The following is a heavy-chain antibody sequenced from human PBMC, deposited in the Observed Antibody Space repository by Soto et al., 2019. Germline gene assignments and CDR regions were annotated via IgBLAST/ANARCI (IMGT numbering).Heavy chain of an antibody. CDR3: ARDNHTPTRYSGTYYVWFDP. Sequence: QVQLVQSGAEVKKPGASVKVSCKASGYTFTSYGVSWVRQAPGQGLEWMGWISPYNGNTGYAQKLQGRVTMTTDTCTGTANMGLRSLRCDDTAVYYCARDNHTPTRYSGTYYVWFDPWGQGTLVTVSS. D-gene: IGHD1-26*01. V-gene: IGHV1-18*01. CDR2: ISPYNGNT. CDR1: GYTFTSYG. J-gene: IGHJ5*02.